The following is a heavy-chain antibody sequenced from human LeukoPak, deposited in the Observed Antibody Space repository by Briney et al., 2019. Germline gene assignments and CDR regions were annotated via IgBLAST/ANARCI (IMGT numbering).Heavy chain of an antibody. CDR1: GFTVSSNY. V-gene: IGHV3-53*01. CDR2: IYSGGRT. D-gene: IGHD1-26*01. Sequence: GGSLRLSCAASGFTVSSNYMSWVRQAPGKGLEWVSVIYSGGRTYYADSVKGRFTISRDNSKDTLYLQMNSLRAEDTAVYYCARSLAIESYASWYFDHWGQGTLVTVSS. CDR3: ARSLAIESYASWYFDH. J-gene: IGHJ4*02.